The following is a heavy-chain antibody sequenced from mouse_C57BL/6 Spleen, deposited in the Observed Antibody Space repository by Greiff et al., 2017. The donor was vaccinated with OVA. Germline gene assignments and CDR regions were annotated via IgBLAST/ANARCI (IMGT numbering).Heavy chain of an antibody. Sequence: QVQVQQSGAELMKPGASVKLSCKATGYTFTGYWIEWVKQRPGHGLEWIGEILPGSGSTNYNDKVKGRGTFTAETSSNTAYMQLSSLKTEDSAIYYCARRGYGGCLFDYWGQGTTLTVSS. J-gene: IGHJ2*01. V-gene: IGHV1-9*01. D-gene: IGHD1-1*02. CDR3: ARRGYGGCLFDY. CDR1: GYTFTGYW. CDR2: ILPGSGST.